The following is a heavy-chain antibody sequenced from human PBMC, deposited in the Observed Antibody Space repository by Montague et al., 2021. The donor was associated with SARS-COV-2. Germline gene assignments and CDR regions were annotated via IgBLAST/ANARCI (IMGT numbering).Heavy chain of an antibody. V-gene: IGHV2-5*01. Sequence: PALVKPTQTLTLTCTFSGFSLKTSGEGVGWIRQSPGKAPEWLALIYWSDDKNYSPSLKSRLTISKDTSKNQVVLSMTNMGPVDTATYYCAHPRAYRSDTTCYCNWNFDLWGRGTLVTVSS. CDR1: GFSLKTSGEG. J-gene: IGHJ2*01. D-gene: IGHD2-15*01. CDR3: AHPRAYRSDTTCYCNWNFDL. CDR2: IYWSDDK.